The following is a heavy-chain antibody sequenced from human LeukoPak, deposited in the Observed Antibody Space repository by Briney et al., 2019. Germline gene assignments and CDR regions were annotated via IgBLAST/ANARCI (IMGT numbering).Heavy chain of an antibody. CDR3: ARDTWFGELLLDYFDY. V-gene: IGHV4-39*07. CDR2: IYYSGST. Sequence: SSQTLSLTCTVSGVSISSGDYYWGWIRQPPGKGLEWIGSIYYSGSTYYNPSLKSRVTISVDTSKNQFSLKLSSVTAADTAVYYCARDTWFGELLLDYFDYWGQGTLVTVSS. D-gene: IGHD3-10*01. CDR1: GVSISSGDYY. J-gene: IGHJ4*02.